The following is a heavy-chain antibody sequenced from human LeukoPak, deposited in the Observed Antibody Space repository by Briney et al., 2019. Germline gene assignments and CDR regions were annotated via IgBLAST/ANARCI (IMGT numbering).Heavy chain of an antibody. Sequence: GGSLRLSCAASGFTSSNCAMSWVRQAPGKGLEWVSGISDSGGTTYYADSVKGRFTISRDNSKNTLYLQMNSLRAEDTAVYYCAKGVDSSSWYSFDYWGQGTLVTVSS. J-gene: IGHJ4*02. CDR3: AKGVDSSSWYSFDY. CDR2: ISDSGGTT. V-gene: IGHV3-23*01. CDR1: GFTSSNCA. D-gene: IGHD6-13*01.